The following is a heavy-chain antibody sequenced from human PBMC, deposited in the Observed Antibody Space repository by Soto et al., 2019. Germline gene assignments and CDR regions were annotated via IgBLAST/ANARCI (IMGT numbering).Heavy chain of an antibody. V-gene: IGHV3-21*01. CDR2: ISSSSSYI. CDR1: GFTFSSYS. CDR3: ARLAPVTTGDY. D-gene: IGHD4-17*01. J-gene: IGHJ4*02. Sequence: GGSLRLSCAASGFTFSSYSMNWVRQAPGKGLEWVSSISSSSSYIYYADSVKGRFTISRDNAKNSLYLQMNSLRAEDTAVYYCARLAPVTTGDYWGQGTLVTVSS.